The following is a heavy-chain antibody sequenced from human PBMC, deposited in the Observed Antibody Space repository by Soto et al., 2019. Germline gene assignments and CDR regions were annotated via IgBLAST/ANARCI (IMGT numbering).Heavy chain of an antibody. J-gene: IGHJ4*02. D-gene: IGHD2-2*02. Sequence: PGGSLRLSCTASGFTFSNAWMNWVRQAPGKGLEWVGRIKSKTDGGTTDYAAPVKARFTISRDDSQNTVYLQMNSLKSEDTAVYYCSTDPPRYCSSTSCYIGLWGQGTLVTVSS. CDR2: IKSKTDGGTT. CDR1: GFTFSNAW. V-gene: IGHV3-15*01. CDR3: STDPPRYCSSTSCYIGL.